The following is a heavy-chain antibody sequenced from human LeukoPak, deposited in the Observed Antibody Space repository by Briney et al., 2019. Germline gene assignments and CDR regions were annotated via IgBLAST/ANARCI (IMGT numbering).Heavy chain of an antibody. V-gene: IGHV3-74*01. CDR1: GSTFSTYW. D-gene: IGHD3-16*01. CDR2: ISSDGSST. CDR3: ASYAFSGAGMDV. J-gene: IGHJ6*04. Sequence: GGSLRLSCAASGSTFSTYWMHWVRQAPGKGRVWVSRISSDGSSTIYADSVKGRFTISRDNAKNTLYLQMNSLRAEDTAVYYCASYAFSGAGMDVWGKGTTVTVSS.